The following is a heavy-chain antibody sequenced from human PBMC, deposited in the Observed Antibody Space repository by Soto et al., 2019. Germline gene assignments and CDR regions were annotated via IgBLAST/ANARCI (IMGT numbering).Heavy chain of an antibody. V-gene: IGHV5-51*01. CDR3: ARDTAMESHYYYGMDV. Sequence: PGESLKISCKGSGYSFTSYWLGWVRQMPGKGLEWMGIIYPGDSDTRYSPSFQGQVTISADESISTAYLQWSSLKASDTAMYYCARDTAMESHYYYGMDVWGQGTTVTVSS. CDR2: IYPGDSDT. J-gene: IGHJ6*02. D-gene: IGHD5-18*01. CDR1: GYSFTSYW.